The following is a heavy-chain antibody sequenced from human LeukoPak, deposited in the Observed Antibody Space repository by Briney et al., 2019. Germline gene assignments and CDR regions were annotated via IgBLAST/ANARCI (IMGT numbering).Heavy chain of an antibody. Sequence: PSETLSLTCSVSDYSISSSYYWGWIRQPPGKGLEWIGNIYLSGSTYYNPSLTGRVTISVDTSKNQFSLKLSSVTAADTAVYYCARTYTNYPNRPFDYWGQGTLVTVSS. J-gene: IGHJ4*02. CDR1: DYSISSSYY. D-gene: IGHD4-11*01. CDR2: IYLSGST. V-gene: IGHV4-38-2*02. CDR3: ARTYTNYPNRPFDY.